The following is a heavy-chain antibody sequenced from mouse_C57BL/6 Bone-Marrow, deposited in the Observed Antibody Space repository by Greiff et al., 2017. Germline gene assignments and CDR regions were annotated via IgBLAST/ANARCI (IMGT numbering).Heavy chain of an antibody. Sequence: EVKLLESGGGLVKPGGSLKLSCAASGFTFSDYGMHWVRQAPEKGLEWVAYISSGSSTIYYADTVKGRFTISRDNAKNTLFLQMTSLRSEDTAMYYCARLFITGGYYYAMDYWGQGTSVTVSS. CDR2: ISSGSSTI. CDR1: GFTFSDYG. J-gene: IGHJ4*01. V-gene: IGHV5-17*01. CDR3: ARLFITGGYYYAMDY. D-gene: IGHD1-1*01.